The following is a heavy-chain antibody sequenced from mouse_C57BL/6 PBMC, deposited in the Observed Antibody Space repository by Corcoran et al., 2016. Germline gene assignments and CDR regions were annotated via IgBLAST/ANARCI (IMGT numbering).Heavy chain of an antibody. CDR2: INTYSGVP. D-gene: IGHD2-3*01. CDR3: ARGDGPYAMDY. Sequence: QIQLVQSGPELKKPGETVKISCKASGYTFTTYGMSWVKQAPGKGLKWMGWINTYSGVPTYADDFKGRFAFSLETSASTAYLQINNLKNEDTATYFCARGDGPYAMDYWGQGTSVTVSS. J-gene: IGHJ4*01. CDR1: GYTFTTYG. V-gene: IGHV9-3*01.